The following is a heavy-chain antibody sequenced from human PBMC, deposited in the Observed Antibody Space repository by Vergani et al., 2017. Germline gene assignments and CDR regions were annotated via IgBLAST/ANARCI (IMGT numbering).Heavy chain of an antibody. V-gene: IGHV1-2*02. CDR3: ARVGTSSNRDYFDY. Sequence: QVQLVQSGAEVQKPGASVKVSCKASGYTFTDYFMHWVRQAPGQGLGWMGWINPNSGGTNYAQKFQGRVTMTRDTSISTAYMELSNLRSDDTAVYYCARVGTSSNRDYFDYWGQGTLVTVSS. CDR2: INPNSGGT. D-gene: IGHD2-2*01. CDR1: GYTFTDYF. J-gene: IGHJ4*02.